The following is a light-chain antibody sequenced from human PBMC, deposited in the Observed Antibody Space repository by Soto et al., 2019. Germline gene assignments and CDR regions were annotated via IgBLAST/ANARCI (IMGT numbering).Light chain of an antibody. V-gene: IGLV1-44*01. CDR1: NSNIGSNS. CDR3: AAWDDSLNGVL. J-gene: IGLJ2*01. CDR2: SSS. Sequence: QPVLTQPPSASGTPGQRVTISCSGSNSNIGSNSVTWYQQLPGTAPKVFIYSSSQRPSGVPDRFSGSKSGTSASLAISGLQSEDEADYYCAAWDDSLNGVLFGGGTKVTVL.